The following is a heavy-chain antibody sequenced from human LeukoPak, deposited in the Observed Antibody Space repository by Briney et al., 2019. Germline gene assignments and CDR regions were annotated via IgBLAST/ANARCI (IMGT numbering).Heavy chain of an antibody. CDR3: ARDGTDSSGYYFGY. CDR2: IYYSGST. CDR1: GGSISSYY. J-gene: IGHJ4*02. V-gene: IGHV4-59*12. Sequence: PSETLSLTCTVSGGSISSYYWSWIRQPPGKGLEWIGYIYYSGSTNCNPSLKSRVTISVDTSKNQFSLELTSVTAADTAVYFCARDGTDSSGYYFGYWGRGTLVTVSS. D-gene: IGHD3-22*01.